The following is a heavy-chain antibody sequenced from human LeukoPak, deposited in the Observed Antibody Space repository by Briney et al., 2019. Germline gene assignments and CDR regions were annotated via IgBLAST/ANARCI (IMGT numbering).Heavy chain of an antibody. V-gene: IGHV3-53*01. CDR1: GFTVSSNY. J-gene: IGHJ6*03. Sequence: GGSLRLSCAASGFTVSSNYMSWVRQAPGKGLEWVSAIYSGGSTYYADSVKGRFTISRDNSKNTLYLQMNSLRAEDTAVYYCARGRRWYYYMDVWGKGTTVTVSS. D-gene: IGHD4-23*01. CDR3: ARGRRWYYYMDV. CDR2: IYSGGST.